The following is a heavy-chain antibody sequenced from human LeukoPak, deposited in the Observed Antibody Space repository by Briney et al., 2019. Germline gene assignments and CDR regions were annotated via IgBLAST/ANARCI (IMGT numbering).Heavy chain of an antibody. CDR1: GYTFTSYA. CDR2: INTNTGNP. V-gene: IGHV7-4-1*02. Sequence: ASVKVSCKASGYTFTSYAMNWVRQAPGQGLEWMGWINTNTGNPTYAQGFTGRFVFSLDTSVSTAYLQISSLKAEDTAVYYCATAPSRWYSHYYYYMDVWGKGTTVTVSS. J-gene: IGHJ6*03. D-gene: IGHD6-13*01. CDR3: ATAPSRWYSHYYYYMDV.